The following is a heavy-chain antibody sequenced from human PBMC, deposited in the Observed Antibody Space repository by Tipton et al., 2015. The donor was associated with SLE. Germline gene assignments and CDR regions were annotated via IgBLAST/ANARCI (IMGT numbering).Heavy chain of an antibody. CDR3: ARQTATGPYNYYFDAMDV. J-gene: IGHJ6*02. Sequence: TLSLTCAVYGGSFSVYYWTWIRQPSGKGLEWIGIVYYSGITYYNPSLQSRISMSVDTSKNQFSLKLNSVTAADSAVFFCARQTATGPYNYYFDAMDVWGQGTTVAVSS. D-gene: IGHD1-1*01. V-gene: IGHV4-34*10. CDR2: VYYSGIT. CDR1: GGSFSVYY.